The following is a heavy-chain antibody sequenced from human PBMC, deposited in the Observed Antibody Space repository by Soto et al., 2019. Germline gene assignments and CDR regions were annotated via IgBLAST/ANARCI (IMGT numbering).Heavy chain of an antibody. CDR1: GLTVSSSY. CDR3: AKAPAITMIVVVTPAPFDY. Sequence: GGSLRLSCAASGLTVSSSYMSWVRQAPGKGLQWVSVISGSGGSTYYADSVRGRFTISRDNSKNTLYLQMNSLRAEDTAVYYCAKAPAITMIVVVTPAPFDYWGQGTLVTVSS. CDR2: ISGSGGST. V-gene: IGHV3-23*01. J-gene: IGHJ4*02. D-gene: IGHD3-22*01.